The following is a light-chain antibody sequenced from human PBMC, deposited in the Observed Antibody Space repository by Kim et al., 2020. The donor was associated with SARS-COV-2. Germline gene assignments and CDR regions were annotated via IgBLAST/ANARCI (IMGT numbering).Light chain of an antibody. CDR1: QSVSRNS. CDR2: GAS. V-gene: IGKV3-20*01. J-gene: IGKJ4*01. Sequence: DIVLTQSLGTLSLSPGERATLSCRASQSVSRNSLAWYQQKPGQAPRLLIYGASSRATGIPDRFSGSGSGTDFTLTISRLEPEDFALYYCQQYVSSPLTFGGGTKVDIK. CDR3: QQYVSSPLT.